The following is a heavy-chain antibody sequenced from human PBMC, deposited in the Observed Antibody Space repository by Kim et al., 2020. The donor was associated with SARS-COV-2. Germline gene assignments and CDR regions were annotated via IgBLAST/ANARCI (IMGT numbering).Heavy chain of an antibody. CDR2: INAGNGNT. D-gene: IGHD4-4*01. CDR3: ARDSNSVYYYYGMDV. Sequence: ASVKVSCKASGYTFTSYAMHWVRQAPGQRLEWMGWINAGNGNTKYSQKFQGRVTITRDTSASTAYMELSSLRSEDTAVYYCARDSNSVYYYYGMDVWGQGTTVTVSS. J-gene: IGHJ6*02. V-gene: IGHV1-3*01. CDR1: GYTFTSYA.